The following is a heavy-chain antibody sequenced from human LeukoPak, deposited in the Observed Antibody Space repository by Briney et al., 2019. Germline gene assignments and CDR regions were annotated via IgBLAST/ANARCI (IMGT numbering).Heavy chain of an antibody. CDR3: ARAGEYNWNYGINY. D-gene: IGHD1-7*01. CDR2: IYYSGST. CDR1: GGSISSGGYY. J-gene: IGHJ4*02. Sequence: PSQTLSLTYTVSGGSISSGGYYWSWIRQHPGKGLEWIGYIYYSGSTYYNPSLKSRVTISVDTSKNQFSLKPSSVTAADTAVYYCARAGEYNWNYGINYWGQGTLVTVSS. V-gene: IGHV4-31*03.